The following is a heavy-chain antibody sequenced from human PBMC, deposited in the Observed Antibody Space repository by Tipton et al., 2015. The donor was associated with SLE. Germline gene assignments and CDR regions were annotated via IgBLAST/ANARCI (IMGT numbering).Heavy chain of an antibody. CDR2: VYYSGGT. Sequence: TLSLTCTISGGSISRYYWSWIRQSPGKGLEWIGYVYYSGGTNYSPSLSSRVTISIDTSKKQFSLKLTSVTAADTAIYYCARLQNSSGGSILDSWGQGTLVTVSS. V-gene: IGHV4-59*01. CDR1: GGSISRYY. J-gene: IGHJ4*02. D-gene: IGHD6-25*01. CDR3: ARLQNSSGGSILDS.